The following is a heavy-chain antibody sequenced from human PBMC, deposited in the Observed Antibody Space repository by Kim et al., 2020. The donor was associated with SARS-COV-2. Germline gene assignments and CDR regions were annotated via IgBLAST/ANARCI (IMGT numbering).Heavy chain of an antibody. CDR3: ARAHTDEFFFYGMDV. J-gene: IGHJ6*02. V-gene: IGHV3-11*01. Sequence: GGSLRLSCVASGFTLSDYYVAGVRQAPGKGPECISYISGSGETKSYTDSVRGRFTISRDDAQNSLFLQMHSLRVEDTAIYYCARAHTDEFFFYGMDVWGQGTAVTVSS. CDR2: ISGSGETK. CDR1: GFTLSDYY.